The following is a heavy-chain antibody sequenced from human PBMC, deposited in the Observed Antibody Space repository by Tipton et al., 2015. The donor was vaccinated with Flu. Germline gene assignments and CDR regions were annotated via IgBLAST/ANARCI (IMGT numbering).Heavy chain of an antibody. D-gene: IGHD5-24*01. Sequence: QVQLVQSGAEVAKPGASVRVSCKTSGYTFNRYGISWVRQAPGQGLERMGWITTHNRNTTYAQDFRGRVTMTTDTFTSTAYMELRSLRSDDTAVYYCARSHVDGNYTPNWFDPWGQGTLVIVSS. CDR2: ITTHNRNT. J-gene: IGHJ5*02. CDR3: ARSHVDGNYTPNWFDP. V-gene: IGHV1-18*01. CDR1: GYTFNRYG.